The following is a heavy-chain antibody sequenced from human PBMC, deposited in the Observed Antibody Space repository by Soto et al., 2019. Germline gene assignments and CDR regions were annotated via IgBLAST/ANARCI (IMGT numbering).Heavy chain of an antibody. V-gene: IGHV4-34*01. J-gene: IGHJ4*02. CDR2: INHSGST. Sequence: PSETLSLTCAVYGGSFSGYYWSWIRQTPGKGLEWIGEINHSGSTNYNPSLKSRVTISVDTSKNQFSLKLSSVTAADTAVYYCASVRSPGYSSGWYVRRSFDYWGQGTLVTVSS. CDR3: ASVRSPGYSSGWYVRRSFDY. CDR1: GGSFSGYY. D-gene: IGHD6-19*01.